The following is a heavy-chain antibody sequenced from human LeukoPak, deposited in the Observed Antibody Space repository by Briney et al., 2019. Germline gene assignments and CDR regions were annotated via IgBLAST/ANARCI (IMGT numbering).Heavy chain of an antibody. V-gene: IGHV7-4-1*02. CDR2: INTSTGNP. Sequence: ASVKVSCKASGYTFTNFAMNWVRQAPGQGLEWMGWINTSTGNPTYAQGFTGRFVFSLDTSVSTAYLQISSLKAEDTAVYYCARDPSHYYDSSGYYGDYWGQGTLVTVSS. CDR3: ARDPSHYYDSSGYYGDY. J-gene: IGHJ4*02. CDR1: GYTFTNFA. D-gene: IGHD3-22*01.